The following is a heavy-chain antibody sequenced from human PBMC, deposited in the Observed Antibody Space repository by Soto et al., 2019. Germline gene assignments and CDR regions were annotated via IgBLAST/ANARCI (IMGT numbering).Heavy chain of an antibody. CDR2: INHSGST. CDR3: ARGASRGYSGYDFDY. J-gene: IGHJ4*02. V-gene: IGHV4-34*01. Sequence: QVQLQQWGAGLLKPSETLSLTCAVYGGSFSGYYWSWIRQPPGKGLEWIGEINHSGSTNYNPSLKSRVTISVDTSKNHFSLKLSSVTAADTAVYYCARGASRGYSGYDFDYWGQGTLVTVSS. CDR1: GGSFSGYY. D-gene: IGHD5-12*01.